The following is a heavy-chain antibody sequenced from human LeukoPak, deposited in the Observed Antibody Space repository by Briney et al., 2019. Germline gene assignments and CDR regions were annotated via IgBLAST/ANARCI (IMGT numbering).Heavy chain of an antibody. CDR1: GFTFSSYA. CDR2: ISGSGGST. Sequence: GGSLRLSCAASGFTFSSYAISWVRQAPGKGLEWVSAISGSGGSTYYADSVKGRFTISRDNSKNTLYLQMNSLRAEDTAVYYCAKSPLYYYGSGSYYKIGWFDPWGQGTLVTVSS. CDR3: AKSPLYYYGSGSYYKIGWFDP. D-gene: IGHD3-10*01. V-gene: IGHV3-23*01. J-gene: IGHJ5*02.